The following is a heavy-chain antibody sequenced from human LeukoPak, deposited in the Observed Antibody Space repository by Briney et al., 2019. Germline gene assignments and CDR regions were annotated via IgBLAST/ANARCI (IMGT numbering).Heavy chain of an antibody. CDR1: GGSFSGYY. CDR2: INHSGST. CDR3: ARHDYGDFDY. Sequence: PSETLSLTCAVYGGSFSGYYWSWIRQPPGKGLEWIGEINHSGSTNYNPSLKSRVTISVDTSKNQFSLKLSSVNAADTAVYYCARHDYGDFDYWGQGTLVPVSS. D-gene: IGHD4-17*01. J-gene: IGHJ4*02. V-gene: IGHV4-34*01.